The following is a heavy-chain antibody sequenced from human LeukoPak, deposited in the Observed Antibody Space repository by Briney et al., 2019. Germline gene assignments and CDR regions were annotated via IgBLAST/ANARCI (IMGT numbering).Heavy chain of an antibody. CDR3: ARGTTGYSSGWLIDY. Sequence: PGGSLRLSCAASEFSVGSNYMTWVRQAPGKGLEWVSLIYSGGSTYYADSVKGRFTISRDNSKNTLYLQMNSLRAEDTAVYYCARGTTGYSSGWLIDYWGQGTLVTVSS. D-gene: IGHD6-19*01. CDR1: EFSVGSNY. V-gene: IGHV3-66*01. J-gene: IGHJ4*02. CDR2: IYSGGST.